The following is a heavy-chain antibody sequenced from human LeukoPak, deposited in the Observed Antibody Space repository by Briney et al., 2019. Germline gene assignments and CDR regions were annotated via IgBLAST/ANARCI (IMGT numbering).Heavy chain of an antibody. CDR2: MNPNSGNT. Sequence: ASVKVSCKASGYTFTSYDINWVRQAPGQGLEWMGWMNPNSGNTGYAQKFQGRVTITRDTSISTAYMELSTLRSEDTAVYYCARGPPEHPQGYWGQGTLVTVSS. V-gene: IGHV1-8*01. CDR3: ARGPPEHPQGY. D-gene: IGHD1-14*01. J-gene: IGHJ4*02. CDR1: GYTFTSYD.